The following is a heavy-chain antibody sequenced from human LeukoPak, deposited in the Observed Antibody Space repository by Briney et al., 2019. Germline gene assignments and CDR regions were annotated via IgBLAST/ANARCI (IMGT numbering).Heavy chain of an antibody. CDR1: GDSVSNVFF. CDR2: FCLGRDT. D-gene: IGHD1-14*01. Sequence: TAWTLSLTCTVSGDSVSNVFFWGWARQPPGKELEWIGSFCLGRDTYYRPSLKSRVTISVDTSKTQFSLNLNSVTAADTAVYYCARWASISREPGGFFDHWGQGTLVTVSS. J-gene: IGHJ4*02. V-gene: IGHV4-38-2*02. CDR3: ARWASISREPGGFFDH.